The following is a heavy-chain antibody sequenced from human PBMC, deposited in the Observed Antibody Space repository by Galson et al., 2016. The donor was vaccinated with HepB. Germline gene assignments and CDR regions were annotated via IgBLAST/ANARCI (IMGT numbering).Heavy chain of an antibody. J-gene: IGHJ6*02. CDR3: ARDGGQQLVRWERLRKVYYYYAMDV. Sequence: SLRLSCAASGFTFSGYSMNWVRQAPGKGLEWVSYISSSSSSIYYADSVKGRFTISRDNAKNSLYLQMNSLRDEDTAVYYCARDGGQQLVRWERLRKVYYYYAMDVWGQGTTVTVSS. V-gene: IGHV3-48*02. D-gene: IGHD6-13*01. CDR2: ISSSSSSI. CDR1: GFTFSGYS.